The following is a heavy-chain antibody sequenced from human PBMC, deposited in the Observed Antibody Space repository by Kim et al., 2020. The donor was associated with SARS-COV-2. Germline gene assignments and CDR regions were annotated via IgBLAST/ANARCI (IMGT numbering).Heavy chain of an antibody. Sequence: SETLSLTCAISSDSMSSYYWSWIRHLPGRGLEWIGYIYYSGNTDYNPPLKSRVSISWDTSKGHFSLAVTSLTAADTAVYYCARSEGRGSWRQFDHWGQGILVTVSS. D-gene: IGHD6-19*01. J-gene: IGHJ4*02. CDR2: IYYSGNT. V-gene: IGHV4-59*01. CDR1: SDSMSSYY. CDR3: ARSEGRGSWRQFDH.